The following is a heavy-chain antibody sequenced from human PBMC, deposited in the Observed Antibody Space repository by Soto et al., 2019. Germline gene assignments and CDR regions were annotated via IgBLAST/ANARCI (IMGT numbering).Heavy chain of an antibody. CDR2: INPNSGGT. CDR1: GYTFTGYY. J-gene: IGHJ4*02. Sequence: QVQLVQSGAEVKKPGASVKVSCKASGYTFTGYYMHWVRQAPGQGLEWMGWINPNSGGTNYAQKFQGRVTRNRDTSISTAYMELSRLRSDDTAVYYCARGIVVVAATPGARDYWGQGTMVTVSS. D-gene: IGHD2-15*01. V-gene: IGHV1-2*02. CDR3: ARGIVVVAATPGARDY.